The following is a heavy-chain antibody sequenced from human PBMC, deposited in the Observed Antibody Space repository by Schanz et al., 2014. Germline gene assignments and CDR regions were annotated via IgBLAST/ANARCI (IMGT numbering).Heavy chain of an antibody. CDR2: ISGSSIHK. Sequence: PGGSLRLSCAASGFTFSDYYMAWIRQAPGKGLEWVSHISGSSIHKNYADSVKGRFSISRDNGETSVYLQINSLRVEDTAVYYCAKVAPAATYLYSWGLGTLVTVAS. J-gene: IGHJ4*02. V-gene: IGHV3-11*05. CDR3: AKVAPAATYLYS. CDR1: GFTFSDYY. D-gene: IGHD2-2*01.